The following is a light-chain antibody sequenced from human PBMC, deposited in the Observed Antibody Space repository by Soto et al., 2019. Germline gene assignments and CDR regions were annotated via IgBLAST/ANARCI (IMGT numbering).Light chain of an antibody. J-gene: IGKJ1*01. CDR2: GAS. V-gene: IGKV3-15*01. Sequence: VMTQSPATLSVSPGKRARLSFRASQSVSSNLAWYQQKPGQAPRLLIYGASTRATGIPARFSGSGSGTEFALTISSLQPDDLASYYCQQYNTFWTFGQGTKVDIK. CDR3: QQYNTFWT. CDR1: QSVSSN.